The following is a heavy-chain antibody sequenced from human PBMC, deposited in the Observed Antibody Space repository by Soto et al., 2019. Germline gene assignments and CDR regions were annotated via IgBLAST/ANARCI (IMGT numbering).Heavy chain of an antibody. Sequence: SLRLSCAASGFTFSSYGMHWVRQAPGKGLEWVALIWFDGSDKYSADSVKGRFTISRDNSKNTLYLQMNSLRAEDTAVYYCARLSCSASRCYSVGAFHICGPGPMVTV. CDR1: GFTFSSYG. V-gene: IGHV3-33*03. CDR2: IWFDGSDK. CDR3: ARLSCSASRCYSVGAFHI. D-gene: IGHD2-15*01. J-gene: IGHJ3*02.